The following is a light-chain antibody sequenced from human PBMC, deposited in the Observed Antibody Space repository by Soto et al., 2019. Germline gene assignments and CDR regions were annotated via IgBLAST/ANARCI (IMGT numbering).Light chain of an antibody. CDR3: QQYNNWPLT. Sequence: EIVMTKSPATLSVSTGERATLSCRASQSVSSNLAWYQQKPGQAPRLLIYGASTRATGIPARFSGSGSGTEFTLTISSLQSEDFAVYYCQQYNNWPLTFGGGNKVEI. CDR2: GAS. J-gene: IGKJ4*01. V-gene: IGKV3-15*01. CDR1: QSVSSN.